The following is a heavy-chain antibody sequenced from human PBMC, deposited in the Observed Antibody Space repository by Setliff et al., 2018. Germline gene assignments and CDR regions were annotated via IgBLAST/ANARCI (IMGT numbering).Heavy chain of an antibody. CDR3: TRDFLGATASFDI. CDR2: INPDNGNR. D-gene: IGHD3-3*01. V-gene: IGHV1-3*01. CDR1: GFTLTSYP. J-gene: IGHJ3*02. Sequence: ASVKVSCKAPGFTLTSYPIHWVRQAPGQRLEWMGWINPDNGNRKYSQRFQGRVTITRDTSASTVFLELSTLRSEDTAVYYCTRDFLGATASFDIWGQGTMVTVSS.